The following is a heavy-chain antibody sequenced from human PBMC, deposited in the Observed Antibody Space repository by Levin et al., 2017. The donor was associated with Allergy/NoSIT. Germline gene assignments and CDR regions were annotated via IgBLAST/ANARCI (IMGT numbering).Heavy chain of an antibody. CDR1: GGSISSGGYP. V-gene: IGHV4-30-2*01. Sequence: SETLSLTCAVSGGSISSGGYPWSWIRQPPGKGLEWIGYIYHSGSTYYNPSLKSRVTISVDRSKNQFSLKLSSVTAADTAVYYGARGGPSIVATEANNWFDPWGQGTLVTVSS. CDR3: ARGGPSIVATEANNWFDP. D-gene: IGHD5-12*01. J-gene: IGHJ5*02. CDR2: IYHSGST.